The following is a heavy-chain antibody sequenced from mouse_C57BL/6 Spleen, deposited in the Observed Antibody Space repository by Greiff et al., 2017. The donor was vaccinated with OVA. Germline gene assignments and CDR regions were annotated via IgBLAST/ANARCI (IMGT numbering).Heavy chain of an antibody. Sequence: QVQLQQPGAELVKPGASVKMSCKASGYTFTSYWITWVKQRPGQGLEWIGDIYPGSGSTNYNEKFKSKATLTVETSSSTAYMQLSSLTSEDSAVDYGARRKDPYYSNYEDYWGQGTTLTVSS. D-gene: IGHD2-5*01. J-gene: IGHJ2*01. CDR1: GYTFTSYW. V-gene: IGHV1-55*01. CDR2: IYPGSGST. CDR3: ARRKDPYYSNYEDY.